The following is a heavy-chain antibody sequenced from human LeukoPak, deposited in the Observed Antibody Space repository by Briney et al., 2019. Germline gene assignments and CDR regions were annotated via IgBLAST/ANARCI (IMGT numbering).Heavy chain of an antibody. V-gene: IGHV4-31*03. D-gene: IGHD3-16*01. J-gene: IGHJ5*02. Sequence: SETLSLTCTVSGGSISTGSYYWSWIRQHPGKGLEWIGYIYSSGSTYYNPSLKSRVTISVDTSKNQFSLKLGSLTAADTAVYYCARDDKGGWFDPWGQGTLVTVSS. CDR2: IYSSGST. CDR3: ARDDKGGWFDP. CDR1: GGSISTGSYY.